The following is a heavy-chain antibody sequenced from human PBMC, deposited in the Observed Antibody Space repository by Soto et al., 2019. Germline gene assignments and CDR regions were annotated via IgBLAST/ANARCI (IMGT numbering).Heavy chain of an antibody. J-gene: IGHJ1*01. CDR2: INLNSGSI. CDR1: GFTFDDYA. V-gene: IGHV3-9*01. CDR3: VKDESINWYSGHFRH. D-gene: IGHD6-13*01. Sequence: LRLSCAASGFTFDDYAMHWVRQVPGKGLEWVSGINLNSGSIGYGDSVKGRFAISRDNAKNSLHLQMNSLSAEDTAFYYCVKDESINWYSGHFRHWGQGTLVTVSS.